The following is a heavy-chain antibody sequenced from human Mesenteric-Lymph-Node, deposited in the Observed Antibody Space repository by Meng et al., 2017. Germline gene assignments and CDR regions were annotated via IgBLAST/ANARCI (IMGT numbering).Heavy chain of an antibody. CDR1: GYSIRSGYH. Sequence: SETLSLTCIVSGYSIRSGYHWGWIRQPPGKGLEWIGSIRQGGSASYSAPLKSRVAVSLDTAKNQFSLTLNSLTAADTAVYYCARVASSALGFAAFDIWGQGTMVTVS. V-gene: IGHV4-38-2*02. D-gene: IGHD6-19*01. CDR2: IRQGGSA. J-gene: IGHJ3*02. CDR3: ARVASSALGFAAFDI.